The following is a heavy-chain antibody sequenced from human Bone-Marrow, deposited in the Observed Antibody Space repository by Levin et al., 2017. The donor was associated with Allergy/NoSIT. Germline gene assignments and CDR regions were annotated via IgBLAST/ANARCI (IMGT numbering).Heavy chain of an antibody. J-gene: IGHJ4*02. CDR2: IGQDGSGK. V-gene: IGHV3-7*01. Sequence: PGGSLRLSCIASGFTFSSHYMTWVRQPPGKGLEWLAIIGQDGSGKLYVESVKGRFTISRDNANNLLYLQMDSLRAEDTAVYYCARQEDWTNFYWGQGTLVTVSS. CDR3: ARQEDWTNFY. D-gene: IGHD1/OR15-1a*01. CDR1: GFTFSSHY.